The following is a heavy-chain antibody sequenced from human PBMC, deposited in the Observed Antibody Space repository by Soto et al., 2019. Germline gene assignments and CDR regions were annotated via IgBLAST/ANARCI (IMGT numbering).Heavy chain of an antibody. D-gene: IGHD2-2*01. V-gene: IGHV3-30-3*01. CDR3: ARDWTGYVSAYFPDY. CDR1: GFDFSRHH. Sequence: GGSLRLSCSVSGFDFSRHHMHWVRQAPCKGLEWVGIISSDGINTNYADSVKGRFTISRDNSKNTLYLQMDSLRSEDTALYYCARDWTGYVSAYFPDYWGPGTVVTLSS. J-gene: IGHJ4*02. CDR2: ISSDGINT.